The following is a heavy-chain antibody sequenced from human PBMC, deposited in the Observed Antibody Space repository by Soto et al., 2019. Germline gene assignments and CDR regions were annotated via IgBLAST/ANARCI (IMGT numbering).Heavy chain of an antibody. D-gene: IGHD4-17*01. Sequence: SETLSLTCTVSGGSINSYYWSWMRQSPEKGLEWIGYIFSSGSTNYNPSLKSRVTISVDRSKNQFSLKLSSVTAADTAVYYCARGSPVTTDYWGQGTLVTVSS. CDR3: ARGSPVTTDY. V-gene: IGHV4-59*12. CDR1: GGSINSYY. CDR2: IFSSGST. J-gene: IGHJ4*02.